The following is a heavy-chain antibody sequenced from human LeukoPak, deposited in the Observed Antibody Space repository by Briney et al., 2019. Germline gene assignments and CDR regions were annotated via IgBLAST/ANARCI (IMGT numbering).Heavy chain of an antibody. CDR2: IYYSGST. CDR3: ARVGKQRALDY. V-gene: IGHV4-59*01. J-gene: IGHJ4*02. CDR1: GGSIGTYY. Sequence: SETLSLTCTVSGGSIGTYYWSWIRQPPGKGLEWIGYIYYSGSTNYNPSLKSRVTISVETSKNQFSLKLSSVTAADTAVYYCARVGKQRALDYWGQGTLVTVSS. D-gene: IGHD1-14*01.